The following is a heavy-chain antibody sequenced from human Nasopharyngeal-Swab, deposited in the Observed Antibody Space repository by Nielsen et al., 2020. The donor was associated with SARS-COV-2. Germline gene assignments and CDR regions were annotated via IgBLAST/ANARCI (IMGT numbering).Heavy chain of an antibody. D-gene: IGHD3-10*01. Sequence: WIRQPPGKGLEWVSAISGSGGSTYYADSVKGRFTISRDNSKNTLYLQMNSLRAEDTAVYYCAKGYGSGSYLYHYYYYMDVWGKGTTVTVSS. J-gene: IGHJ6*03. CDR3: AKGYGSGSYLYHYYYYMDV. CDR2: ISGSGGST. V-gene: IGHV3-23*01.